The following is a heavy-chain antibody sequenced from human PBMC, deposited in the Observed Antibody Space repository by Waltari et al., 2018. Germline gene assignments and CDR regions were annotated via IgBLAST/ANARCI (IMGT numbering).Heavy chain of an antibody. CDR1: GGSISSYY. J-gene: IGHJ6*03. CDR2: IYYSGST. D-gene: IGHD3-3*01. V-gene: IGHV4-59*01. CDR3: ARAAYDFWSGYYNHYYYYYMDV. Sequence: QVQLQESGPGLVKPSETLSLTCTVSGGSISSYYWSWIQQPPGKGLEWIGYIYYSGSTNYNPSLKSRVTISVDTSKNQFSLKLSSVTAADTAVYYCARAAYDFWSGYYNHYYYYYMDVWGKGTTVTVSS.